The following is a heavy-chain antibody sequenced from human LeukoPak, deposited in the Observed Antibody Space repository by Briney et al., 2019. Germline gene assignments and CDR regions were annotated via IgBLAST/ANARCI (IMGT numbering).Heavy chain of an antibody. CDR3: ASAGYSYGSPPPLDY. D-gene: IGHD5-18*01. CDR1: GFTFSSYS. V-gene: IGHV3-21*01. J-gene: IGHJ4*02. CDR2: ISSSSSYI. Sequence: GGSLRLSCAASGFTFSSYSMIWVRQAPGKGLEWVSSISSSSSYIYYADSVKGRFTISRDNAKNSLYLQMNSLRAEDTAVYYCASAGYSYGSPPPLDYWGQGTLVTVSS.